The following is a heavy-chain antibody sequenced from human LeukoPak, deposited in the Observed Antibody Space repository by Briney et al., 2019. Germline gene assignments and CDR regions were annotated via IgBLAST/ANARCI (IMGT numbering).Heavy chain of an antibody. CDR2: ISPSGGST. D-gene: IGHD6-13*01. CDR3: AKDSRTYFKWLDP. V-gene: IGHV1-46*01. CDR1: GYTFTSNY. Sequence: ASVKVSCKAFGYTFTSNYMHWVRQAPGQGPEWMGVISPSGGSTTYAQKFQGRVTLTRDMSTSTDYLELSSLRSEDTAVYYCAKDSRTYFKWLDPWGQGTLVTVSS. J-gene: IGHJ5*02.